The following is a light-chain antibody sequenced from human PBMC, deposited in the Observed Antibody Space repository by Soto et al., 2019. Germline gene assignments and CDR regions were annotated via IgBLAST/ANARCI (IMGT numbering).Light chain of an antibody. CDR2: VAS. V-gene: IGKV1-9*01. Sequence: DIQLTQSPSFLSASVGDRVTITCRASQGISSYLAWYQQKPGKAPKLLIYVASSRATGIPDRFSGGGSGTDFTLTISRLEPEDFAVYYCQQFSSYPLTFGGGTKVDI. CDR3: QQFSSYPLT. J-gene: IGKJ4*01. CDR1: QGISSY.